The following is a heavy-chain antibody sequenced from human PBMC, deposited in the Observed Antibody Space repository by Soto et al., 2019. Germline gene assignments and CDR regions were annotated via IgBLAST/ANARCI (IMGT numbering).Heavy chain of an antibody. Sequence: XSVKVSCKASGYPFTALYMNWVRQAPGQGLEWMGWVNPNNGVTKYAQKFQDMVIMTRNTSINTAYMELSSLTSDDTAVYYCTTLRLDPWGQGTLVTVSS. CDR3: TTLRLDP. V-gene: IGHV1-2*02. CDR2: VNPNNGVT. J-gene: IGHJ5*02. D-gene: IGHD6-25*01. CDR1: GYPFTALY.